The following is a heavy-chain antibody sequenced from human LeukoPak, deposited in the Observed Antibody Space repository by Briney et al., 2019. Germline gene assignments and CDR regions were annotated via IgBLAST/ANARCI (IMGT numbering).Heavy chain of an antibody. CDR2: INPNSGGT. CDR3: GLTVTYSYGMDV. CDR1: GYSFTAYW. D-gene: IGHD4-17*01. Sequence: GASVKVSYKPSGYSFTAYWIHWVRQAPGQGLEWLGWINPNSGGTNYVQKFQGRVTMTRDTSISRAYLELSRLRSEDTAIYYWGLTVTYSYGMDVWGQGTTVTVSS. J-gene: IGHJ6*02. V-gene: IGHV1-2*02.